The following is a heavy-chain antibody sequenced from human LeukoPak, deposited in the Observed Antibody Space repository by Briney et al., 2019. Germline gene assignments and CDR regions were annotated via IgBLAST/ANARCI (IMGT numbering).Heavy chain of an antibody. V-gene: IGHV4-59*01. Sequence: PSETLSLTCTVSGGSISSYYWSWIRQPPGKGLEWIGYIYYSGSTNYNPSLKSRVTISVDTSKNQFSLELSSVTAADTAVYYCARVNRGIQLWFDFDYWGQGTLVTVSS. CDR3: ARVNRGIQLWFDFDY. CDR1: GGSISSYY. D-gene: IGHD5-18*01. J-gene: IGHJ4*02. CDR2: IYYSGST.